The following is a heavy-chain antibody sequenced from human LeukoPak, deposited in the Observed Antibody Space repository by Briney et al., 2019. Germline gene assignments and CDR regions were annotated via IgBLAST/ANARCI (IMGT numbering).Heavy chain of an antibody. Sequence: GGSLRLSCAASGITFNDSYMSWIRQAPGKGLEWISFMYTGGSTIYYADSVKGRFTISRDNAKSSLHLQMNSLSAEDTAVYYCARHEEGGSYYNHYYYYMDVWGKGTTVTVSS. CDR2: MYTGGSTI. CDR1: GITFNDSY. V-gene: IGHV3-11*04. D-gene: IGHD1-26*01. CDR3: ARHEEGGSYYNHYYYYMDV. J-gene: IGHJ6*03.